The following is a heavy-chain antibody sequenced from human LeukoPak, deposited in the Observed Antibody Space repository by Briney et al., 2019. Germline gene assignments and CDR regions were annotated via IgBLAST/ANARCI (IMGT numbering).Heavy chain of an antibody. V-gene: IGHV1-2*02. J-gene: IGHJ2*01. CDR2: INPNSGGT. CDR1: GYTFTGYY. D-gene: IGHD1-26*01. Sequence: ASVKDSCKASGYTFTGYYMHWVRQAPGQGLEWMGWINPNSGGTNYAQKFQGRVTMTRDTSISTAYMELSRLRSDDTAVYYCARGVGATVPWYFDLWGRGTLVTVSS. CDR3: ARGVGATVPWYFDL.